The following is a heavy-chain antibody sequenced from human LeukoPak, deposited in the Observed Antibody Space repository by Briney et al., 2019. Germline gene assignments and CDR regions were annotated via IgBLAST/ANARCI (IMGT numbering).Heavy chain of an antibody. CDR1: GGSVSSGSYY. J-gene: IGHJ3*02. D-gene: IGHD2-8*01. V-gene: IGHV4-61*01. CDR2: IYYSGST. CDR3: TRSTNLEAFDI. Sequence: SETLSLTCTVSGGSVSSGSYYWSWIRQPPGKGLEWIGYIYYSGSTNYNPSLKSRVTISVDTSRNQCSLKLSSVTTADTAVYYCTRSTNLEAFDIWGQGTMVTVSS.